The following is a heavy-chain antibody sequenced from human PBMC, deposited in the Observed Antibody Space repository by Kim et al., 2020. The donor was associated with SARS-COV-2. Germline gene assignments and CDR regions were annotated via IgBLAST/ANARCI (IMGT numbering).Heavy chain of an antibody. Sequence: GGSLRLSCAASGFTFSTYGMHWVRQAPGKGLEWVAVISYDGSNKYYADSVKGRFTISRDNSKNTLYLQMNSLRGEDTAVYYCAKDMETRGYSYNYGGSVDYWGQGTLVTVSS. D-gene: IGHD5-18*01. V-gene: IGHV3-30*18. CDR2: ISYDGSNK. CDR3: AKDMETRGYSYNYGGSVDY. J-gene: IGHJ4*02. CDR1: GFTFSTYG.